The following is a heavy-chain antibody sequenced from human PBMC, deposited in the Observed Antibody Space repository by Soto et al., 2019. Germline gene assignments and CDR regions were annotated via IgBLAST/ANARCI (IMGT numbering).Heavy chain of an antibody. Sequence: SSVRVSYRASGGNFRSYGFSWVRQAPGQGLEWMGGIIPIFGTANYAQKFQGRVTITADESTSTAYMELSSLRSEDTAVYYCARDIAVASDYWGQGTLVTVSS. D-gene: IGHD6-19*01. CDR1: GGNFRSYG. V-gene: IGHV1-69*13. CDR2: IIPIFGTA. J-gene: IGHJ4*02. CDR3: ARDIAVASDY.